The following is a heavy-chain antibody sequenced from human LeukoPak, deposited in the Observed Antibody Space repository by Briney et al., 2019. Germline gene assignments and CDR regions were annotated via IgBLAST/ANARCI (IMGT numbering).Heavy chain of an antibody. CDR2: IYYSGST. J-gene: IGHJ4*02. Sequence: PSETLSLTCTVPGGSISSSSYYWGWIRQPPGKGLEWIGSIYYSGSTYYDPSLKSRVTISVDTSKNQVSLKLSSVTAADTAVYYCARRSAYKEEYYFDYWGQGTLVTVSS. CDR3: ARRSAYKEEYYFDY. V-gene: IGHV4-39*01. D-gene: IGHD1-14*01. CDR1: GGSISSSSYY.